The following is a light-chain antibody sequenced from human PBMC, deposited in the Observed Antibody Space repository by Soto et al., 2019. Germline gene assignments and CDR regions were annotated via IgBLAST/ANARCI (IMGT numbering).Light chain of an antibody. J-gene: IGLJ1*01. V-gene: IGLV1-40*01. Sequence: QSVLTQPPSVSGAPGQRVTISCTGSSSNIGAGYDVHWYQQLPGRAPKLLIYANNNRPSGVPDRFSGSRSGTSASLANTGLQAEDEADYSCQSYDSSLSGFYVFGTGTKLTVL. CDR2: ANN. CDR3: QSYDSSLSGFYV. CDR1: SSNIGAGYD.